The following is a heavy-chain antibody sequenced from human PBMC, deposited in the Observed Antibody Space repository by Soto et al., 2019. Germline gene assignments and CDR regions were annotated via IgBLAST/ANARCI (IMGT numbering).Heavy chain of an antibody. CDR2: IYYSGST. CDR1: GGSISSGGYY. V-gene: IGHV4-31*03. CDR3: ARYDNTVASNLYFDY. J-gene: IGHJ4*02. Sequence: SETLSLTCTVSGGSISSGGYYWSWIRQHPGKGLEWIGYIYYSGSTYYNPSHKSRVTISVDTSKNQFSLKLSSVTAADTAVYYCARYDNTVASNLYFDYWGQGILVTVSS. D-gene: IGHD3-9*01.